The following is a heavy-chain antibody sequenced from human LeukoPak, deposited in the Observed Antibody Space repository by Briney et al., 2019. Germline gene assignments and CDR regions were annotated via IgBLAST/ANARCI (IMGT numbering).Heavy chain of an antibody. Sequence: GGSLRLSCAASGFTFSSYAMHWVRQAPGKGLEYVSAISSNGGSTYYANSVKGRFTISRDNSKNTLYLQMGSLRAEDMAVYYCARGPLLHSSGWYHPGYWGQGTLVTDSS. CDR1: GFTFSSYA. J-gene: IGHJ4*02. CDR3: ARGPLLHSSGWYHPGY. D-gene: IGHD6-19*01. V-gene: IGHV3-64*01. CDR2: ISSNGGST.